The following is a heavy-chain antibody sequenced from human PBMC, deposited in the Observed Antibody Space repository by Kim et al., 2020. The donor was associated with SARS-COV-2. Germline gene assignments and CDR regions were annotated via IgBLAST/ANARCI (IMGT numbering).Heavy chain of an antibody. CDR1: GFSFNTYS. Sequence: GGSLRLSCAASGFSFNTYSMNWVRQAPGKGLEWVSAISSLSDYIYYPDSMKGRFTFSRDNAKNLLFLQINSLRVDDTAVYFCSKDRVASATRGEFDFWG. CDR2: ISSLSDYI. D-gene: IGHD2-15*01. J-gene: IGHJ4*01. V-gene: IGHV3-21*01. CDR3: SKDRVASATRGEFDF.